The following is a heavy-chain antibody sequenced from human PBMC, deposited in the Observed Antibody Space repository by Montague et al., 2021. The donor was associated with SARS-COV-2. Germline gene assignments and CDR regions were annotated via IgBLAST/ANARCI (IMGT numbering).Heavy chain of an antibody. CDR3: AGTSTYSSGWGINYYYGMDV. D-gene: IGHD6-19*01. CDR1: GGSISSYY. J-gene: IGHJ6*02. Sequence: SETLSLTCTVSGGSISSYYWSWIRQPPGKGLEWVGYIYYSGSTNYNPSLKSRVTISVDTSKNQFSLKLSSVTAADTAVYYCAGTSTYSSGWGINYYYGMDVWGQGTTVTVSS. CDR2: IYYSGST. V-gene: IGHV4-59*01.